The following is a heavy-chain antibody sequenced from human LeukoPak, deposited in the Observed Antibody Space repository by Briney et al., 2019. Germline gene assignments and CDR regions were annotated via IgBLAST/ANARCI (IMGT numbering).Heavy chain of an antibody. V-gene: IGHV3-21*01. CDR3: ARAIPSTAYSSSWYSVNGSYGMDV. Sequence: GASLTLSCPASAFTFTSNSTNWVRQAPGKGLEGVSSISSSSSSYIYYADAVKARFTISTDNATNSLYLQMNSLRAEDTAVYDCARAIPSTAYSSSWYSVNGSYGMDVWGKGTTVTVSS. J-gene: IGHJ6*04. CDR1: AFTFTSNS. D-gene: IGHD6-13*01. CDR2: ISSSSSSYI.